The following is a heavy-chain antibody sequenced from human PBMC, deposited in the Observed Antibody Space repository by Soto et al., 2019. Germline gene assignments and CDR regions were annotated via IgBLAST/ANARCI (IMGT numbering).Heavy chain of an antibody. J-gene: IGHJ6*02. CDR3: ARDKGGLQLGWNYYYILEV. V-gene: IGHV1-69*12. CDR1: GGTFSSSA. CDR2: ILPLFRTP. Sequence: VQLVQSGAEMKEPGSSVKVSCKTSGGTFSSSAISWLRQAPGPGLEWMGGILPLFRTPDYAQKFQGRVTLAADESTSTAYMELSSLRSEDTAVYCCARDKGGLQLGWNYYYILEVWGQGTIITVSS. D-gene: IGHD4-4*01.